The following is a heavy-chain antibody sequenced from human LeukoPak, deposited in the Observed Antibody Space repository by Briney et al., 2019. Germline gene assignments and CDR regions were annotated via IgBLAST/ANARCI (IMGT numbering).Heavy chain of an antibody. CDR2: IYYSGTT. CDR1: GGSISSDSHY. CDR3: ARDLRGTSAFDI. J-gene: IGHJ3*02. D-gene: IGHD3-9*01. Sequence: PSETLSLTCTVSGGSISSDSHYWRWIRQPPGKGLEWIGYIYYSGTTSYNPSLKSRVTMSVDTSKNQFSLMLTSVTAADTAVYYCARDLRGTSAFDIWGHGTMVTVSS. V-gene: IGHV4-61*01.